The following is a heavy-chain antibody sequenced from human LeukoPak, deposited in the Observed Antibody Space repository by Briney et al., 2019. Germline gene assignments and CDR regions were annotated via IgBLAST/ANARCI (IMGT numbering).Heavy chain of an antibody. V-gene: IGHV3-74*01. CDR3: ARDHYSSLGSYSSSRSMDWFDP. CDR1: GFTFSSYW. D-gene: IGHD6-13*01. J-gene: IGHJ5*02. CDR2: INPDGSRT. Sequence: QPGGSLRLSCAASGFTFSSYWMHWVRQAPGKGLVWVSRINPDGSRTNYADSVKGRFTISRDNAKDSLYLQMNSLRAEDTAVYYCARDHYSSLGSYSSSRSMDWFDPWGQGTLVTVSS.